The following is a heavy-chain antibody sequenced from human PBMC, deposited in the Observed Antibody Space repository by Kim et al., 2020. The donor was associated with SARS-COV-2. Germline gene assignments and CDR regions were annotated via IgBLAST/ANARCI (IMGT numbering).Heavy chain of an antibody. J-gene: IGHJ5*02. D-gene: IGHD3-16*01. CDR1: GFAFTTYA. Sequence: GGSLRLSCAASGFAFTTYAMHWVRQAPGKGLEWVALISYDGSDNYYADSVKGRFTTSRDNSKNTLYLQMNSLRADDTAVYYCAKDWGIYYGGNWFDPWGLGTLVTVSS. CDR2: ISYDGSDN. V-gene: IGHV3-30*18. CDR3: AKDWGIYYGGNWFDP.